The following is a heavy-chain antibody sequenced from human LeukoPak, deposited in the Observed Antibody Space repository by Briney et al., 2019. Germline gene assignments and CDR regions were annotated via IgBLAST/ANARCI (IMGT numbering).Heavy chain of an antibody. V-gene: IGHV3-7*01. CDR2: INHNGNVN. D-gene: IGHD6-19*01. CDR3: ARRIAVAGQVDY. CDR1: GFTFSSYW. Sequence: GGSLRLSCAASGFTFSSYWMNWARQAPGKGLEWVASINHNGNVNYYVDSVKGRFTISRDNAKNSLYLQMNSLRAEDTAVYYCARRIAVAGQVDYWGQGTLVTVSS. J-gene: IGHJ4*02.